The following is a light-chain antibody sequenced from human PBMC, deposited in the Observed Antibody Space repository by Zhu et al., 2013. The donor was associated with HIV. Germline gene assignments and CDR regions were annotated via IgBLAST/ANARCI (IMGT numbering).Light chain of an antibody. CDR3: HQYDASPFT. CDR1: QSVTSY. Sequence: EIVLTQSPDTLSLSPGERATLSCRASQSVTSYLAWYQQKPGQAPRLLIHGASSRATGIPDRFSGSGSGTDFTLTISGLEPEDFAVYYCHQYDASPFTFGGGTKVEVK. V-gene: IGKV3-20*01. J-gene: IGKJ4*01. CDR2: GAS.